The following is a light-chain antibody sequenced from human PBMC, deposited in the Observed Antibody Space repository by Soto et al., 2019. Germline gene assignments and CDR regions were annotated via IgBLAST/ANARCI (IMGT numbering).Light chain of an antibody. CDR1: SSDVGSYNL. Sequence: QSALTQPASVSGSPGQSITISCTGTSSDVGSYNLVSWYQHHPGKAPKVMIYEGSKRPSGVSNGFSGSKSGNTASLTISGLQAEDEADYYCCAYAGTGAWVFGGGTKVTVL. CDR3: CAYAGTGAWV. CDR2: EGS. J-gene: IGLJ3*02. V-gene: IGLV2-23*01.